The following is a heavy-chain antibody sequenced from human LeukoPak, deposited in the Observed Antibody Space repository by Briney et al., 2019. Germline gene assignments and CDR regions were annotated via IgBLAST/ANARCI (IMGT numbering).Heavy chain of an antibody. D-gene: IGHD5-24*01. Sequence: SETLSLTCTVSGGSISSSSYYWGWIRQPPGKGLEWIGSIYYSGSTYYDPSLKSRVTISVDTSRNQFSLKLSSVTAADTAVYYCVRQTRDGYNYHYWGQGTLVTVSS. CDR3: VRQTRDGYNYHY. CDR2: IYYSGST. J-gene: IGHJ4*02. V-gene: IGHV4-39*01. CDR1: GGSISSSSYY.